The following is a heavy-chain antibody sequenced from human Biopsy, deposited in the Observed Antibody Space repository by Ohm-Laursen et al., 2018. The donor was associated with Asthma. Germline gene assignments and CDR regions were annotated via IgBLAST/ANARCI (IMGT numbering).Heavy chain of an antibody. CDR3: ARAVDYSHYYGLDV. J-gene: IGHJ6*02. CDR1: GYTFNSAG. CDR2: ISVYNGNT. Sequence: ASVKVSCKTSGYTFNSAGITWVRQAPGQGLEWMGWISVYNGNTKVAQKLQDRVTTITDTSTSTAYMELGSLRSDDTAVYFCARAVDYSHYYGLDVWGQGTTVTVS. V-gene: IGHV1-18*01. D-gene: IGHD3-10*01.